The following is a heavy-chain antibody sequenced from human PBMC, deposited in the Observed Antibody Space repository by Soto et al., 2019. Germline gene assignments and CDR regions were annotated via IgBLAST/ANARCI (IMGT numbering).Heavy chain of an antibody. D-gene: IGHD3-16*01. J-gene: IGHJ4*02. CDR2: VHYSGST. Sequence: SETLSLTCNLSGGSFHNFYWLWIRQPPGKGLEWVGHVHYSGSTNYSPSLNSRATISLDTSKSQLSLKLRSVTAADTAMYFCARGVDYYATSGYFSLDSWGQGIPVTVSS. V-gene: IGHV4-59*01. CDR3: ARGVDYYATSGYFSLDS. CDR1: GGSFHNFY.